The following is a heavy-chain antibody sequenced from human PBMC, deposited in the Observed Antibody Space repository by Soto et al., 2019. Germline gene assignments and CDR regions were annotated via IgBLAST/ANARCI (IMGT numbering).Heavy chain of an antibody. V-gene: IGHV3-11*05. CDR3: ARIAAAGTGYYYYGMDV. J-gene: IGHJ6*02. D-gene: IGHD6-13*01. Sequence: QVQLVESGGGLVKPGGSLRLSCAASGFTFSDYYMSWIRQAPGKGLEWVSYISSSSSYTNYADSVKGRFTISRDNAKYSLYLQMNSLRAEDTAVSYCARIAAAGTGYYYYGMDVWGQGTTVTVSS. CDR2: ISSSSSYT. CDR1: GFTFSDYY.